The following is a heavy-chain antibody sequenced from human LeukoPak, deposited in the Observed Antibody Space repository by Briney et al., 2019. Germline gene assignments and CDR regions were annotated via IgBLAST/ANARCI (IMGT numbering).Heavy chain of an antibody. D-gene: IGHD3-10*01. CDR1: GDSVSNGNYY. Sequence: RPSETLSLTCTVSGDSVSNGNYYWSWLRQPPGKALEWIGYIYYTGKTYYNPSLEGRVTILVDTSRNHFSVKLSSLTAADTAVYYCARDPGDYLDYWGQGTLVTVSS. CDR3: ARDPGDYLDY. V-gene: IGHV4-61*03. CDR2: IYYTGKT. J-gene: IGHJ4*02.